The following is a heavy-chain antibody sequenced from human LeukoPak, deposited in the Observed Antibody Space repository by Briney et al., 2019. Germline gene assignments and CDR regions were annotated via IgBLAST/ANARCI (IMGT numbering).Heavy chain of an antibody. CDR1: GFTFSSYS. J-gene: IGHJ3*02. CDR3: ARDLGERHINGAFDI. D-gene: IGHD2-21*01. V-gene: IGHV3-21*01. Sequence: GGSLRLSCAASGFTFSSYSMNWVRQAPGKGLEWVSSISSSSSYIYYADSVKGRFTISRDNAKNSLYLQMNSLRAEDTAVYYCARDLGERHINGAFDIWGQGAMVTVSS. CDR2: ISSSSSYI.